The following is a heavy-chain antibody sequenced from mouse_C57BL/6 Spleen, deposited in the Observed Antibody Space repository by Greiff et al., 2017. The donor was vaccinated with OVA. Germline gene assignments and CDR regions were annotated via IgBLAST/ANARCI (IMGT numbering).Heavy chain of an antibody. D-gene: IGHD1-1*01. J-gene: IGHJ2*01. Sequence: VKVVESGPGLVQPSPSLSITCTVSGFSLTSYGVHWVRQSPGQGLEWLGVIWSGGSTDYNAAFISRLSISKDNSKSQVFFKMNSLPADDTAIYYCARRGTTVGGGYFDYWGQGTTLTVSS. CDR2: IWSGGST. CDR3: ARRGTTVGGGYFDY. CDR1: GFSLTSYG. V-gene: IGHV2-2*01.